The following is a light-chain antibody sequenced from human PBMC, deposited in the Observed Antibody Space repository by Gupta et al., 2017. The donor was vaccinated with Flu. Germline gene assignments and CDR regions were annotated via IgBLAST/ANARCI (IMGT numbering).Light chain of an antibody. CDR1: QGINNK. Sequence: PSSLSASVGDRVTITCRASQGINNKLAWYQQRPGKAPKLLIHVASTVQSGVPSRFSGSGSGTXFTLTIXSLQPEDVATYYCQNDNNPPNTFGXGTKVEIK. CDR3: QNDNNPPNT. V-gene: IGKV1-27*01. CDR2: VAS. J-gene: IGKJ4*01.